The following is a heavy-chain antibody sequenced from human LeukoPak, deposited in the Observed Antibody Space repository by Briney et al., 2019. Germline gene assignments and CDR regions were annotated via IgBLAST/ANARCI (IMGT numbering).Heavy chain of an antibody. CDR2: IYNSGST. J-gene: IGHJ4*02. V-gene: IGHV4-59*08. D-gene: IGHD6-13*01. Sequence: SETLSLTCTVYGGSLSSYYWSWIRQPPGKGLEWIGYIYNSGSTGYNPSLKSRVTISVDTSKNQFSLKLSSVTAADTAVYYCARTGIAALGRHYYFGYWGQGTLVTVSS. CDR1: GGSLSSYY. CDR3: ARTGIAALGRHYYFGY.